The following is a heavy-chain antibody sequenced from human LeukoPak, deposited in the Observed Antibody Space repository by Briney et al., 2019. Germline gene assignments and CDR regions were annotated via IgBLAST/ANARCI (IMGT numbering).Heavy chain of an antibody. CDR3: ARDSYDILTGYYVQFDY. D-gene: IGHD3-9*01. Sequence: SGGSLRLSCAASGFTFSSYEMNWVRQAPGKGLEWVSYISSSGSTIYYADSVKGRFTISRDNAKNSLYLQMNSLRAEDTAVYYCARDSYDILTGYYVQFDYWGQGTLVTVSS. J-gene: IGHJ4*02. CDR1: GFTFSSYE. V-gene: IGHV3-48*03. CDR2: ISSSGSTI.